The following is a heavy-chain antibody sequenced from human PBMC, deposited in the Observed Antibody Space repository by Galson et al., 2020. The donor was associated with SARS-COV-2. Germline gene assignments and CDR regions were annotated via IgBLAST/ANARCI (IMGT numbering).Heavy chain of an antibody. V-gene: IGHV1-24*01. CDR3: ATDWAYYDSSGSYFDY. J-gene: IGHJ4*02. CDR1: GYTLTELS. CDR2: FDPEDGET. Sequence: GESLKISCKVSGYTLTELSMHWVRQAPGKGLEWMGGFDPEDGETIYAQKFQGRVTMTEVTSTDTAYMELSSLRSEDTAVYYCATDWAYYDSSGSYFDYWGQGTLVTVSS. D-gene: IGHD3-22*01.